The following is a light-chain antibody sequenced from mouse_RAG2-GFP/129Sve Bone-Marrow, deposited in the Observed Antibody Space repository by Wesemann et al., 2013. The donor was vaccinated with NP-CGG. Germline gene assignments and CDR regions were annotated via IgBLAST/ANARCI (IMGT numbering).Light chain of an antibody. Sequence: DIVMTQSHKFMSTSVGDRVSITCKASQDVGTCCSLGINRKPGQSPKLLIYWASTRHTGVPDRFTGSGSGTDFTLTISNVQSEDLADYFCQQYSSYPLWTFGGGTKLEIK. V-gene: IGKV6-23*01. J-gene: IGKJ1*01. CDR2: WAS. CDR3: QQYSSYPLWT. CDR1: QDVGTC.